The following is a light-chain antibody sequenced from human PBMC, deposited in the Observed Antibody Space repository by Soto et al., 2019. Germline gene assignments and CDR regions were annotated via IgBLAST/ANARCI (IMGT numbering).Light chain of an antibody. J-gene: IGLJ2*01. CDR2: DVS. V-gene: IGLV2-14*01. CDR3: SSYTGSSTRVV. Sequence: QSALTQPASVSGSPGQSITISCTGTSSDVGGYNYVSWYQQHPGKAPKLMIYDVSNRPSGVSNRFSGSKSGNTASLTISGLQAEEEADYYCSSYTGSSTRVVFGGGTKLTVL. CDR1: SSDVGGYNY.